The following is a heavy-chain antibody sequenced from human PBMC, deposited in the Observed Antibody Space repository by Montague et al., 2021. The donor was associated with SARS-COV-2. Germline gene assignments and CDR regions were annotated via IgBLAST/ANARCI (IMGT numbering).Heavy chain of an antibody. CDR3: ARDARYSLSWSFDY. D-gene: IGHD6-13*01. Sequence: CAISGDSVSRNRAAGDWSRQSPLKAREWLGSTDDRSKWYNDYAVSVKSRMTISPDTSKNQFSLQLSSVTPEDRAVYYCARDARYSLSWSFDYWGQGTLVTVSS. J-gene: IGHJ4*02. CDR1: GDSVSRNRAA. CDR2: TDDRSKWYN. V-gene: IGHV6-1*01.